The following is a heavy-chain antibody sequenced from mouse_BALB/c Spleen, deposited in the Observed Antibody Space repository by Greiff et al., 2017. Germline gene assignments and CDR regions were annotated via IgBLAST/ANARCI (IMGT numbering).Heavy chain of an antibody. CDR1: GFTFSSYT. CDR3: ARHYRYDAMDY. J-gene: IGHJ4*01. Sequence: EVQLVESGGGLVQPGGSLKLSCAASGFTFSSYTMSWVRQTPEKRLEWVAYISNGGGSTYYPDTVKGRFTISRDNAKNTLYLQMRSLKSEDTAMYYCARHYRYDAMDYWGQGTSVTVSS. CDR2: ISNGGGST. D-gene: IGHD2-14*01. V-gene: IGHV5-12-2*01.